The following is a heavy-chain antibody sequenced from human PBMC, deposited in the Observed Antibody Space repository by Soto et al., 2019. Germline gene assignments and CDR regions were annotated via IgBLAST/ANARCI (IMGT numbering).Heavy chain of an antibody. J-gene: IGHJ6*02. CDR3: AGALENPYLYYGLNV. CDR2: TTYDGGIK. D-gene: IGHD1-1*01. V-gene: IGHV3-30*03. Sequence: GGSLRLSCGASGFSFSSYGMEWVRLAPGKGLEWVAATTYDGGIKHYVDSVKGRFTISRDNSKNTLYLQMNSLRVEDTATYYCAGALENPYLYYGLNVWGQGTTVTVYS. CDR1: GFSFSSYG.